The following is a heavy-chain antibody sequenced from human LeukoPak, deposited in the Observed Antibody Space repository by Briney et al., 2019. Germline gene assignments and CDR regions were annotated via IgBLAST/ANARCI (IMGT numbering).Heavy chain of an antibody. J-gene: IGHJ6*02. Sequence: PGRSLRLSCAASGFTFDDYAMHWVRQAPGKGLEWVSGISWNSGSIGYADSVKGRFTISRDNAKNSLYLQMNSLRAEDTALYYCAKDIGCSSTSCYLEDYYYYYGMDVWGQGTTVTVSS. V-gene: IGHV3-9*01. CDR2: ISWNSGSI. CDR1: GFTFDDYA. CDR3: AKDIGCSSTSCYLEDYYYYYGMDV. D-gene: IGHD2-2*01.